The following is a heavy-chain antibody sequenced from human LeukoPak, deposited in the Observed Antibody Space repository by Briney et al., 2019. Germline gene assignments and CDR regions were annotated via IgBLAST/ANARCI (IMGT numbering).Heavy chain of an antibody. CDR1: GGSVSSGSYY. Sequence: ASETLSLTCTVSGGSVSSGSYYWSCIRQPPGKGLEWIGYIYYSGSTNYNPSLKSRVTISVDTSKNQFSLKLSSVTAADTAVYYCARVVVPAENWFDPWGQGTLVTVSS. V-gene: IGHV4-61*01. J-gene: IGHJ5*02. CDR3: ARVVVPAENWFDP. CDR2: IYYSGST. D-gene: IGHD2-2*01.